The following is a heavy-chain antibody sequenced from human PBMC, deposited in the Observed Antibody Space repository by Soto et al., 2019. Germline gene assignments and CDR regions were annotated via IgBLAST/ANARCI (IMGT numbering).Heavy chain of an antibody. V-gene: IGHV3-23*01. Sequence: PGGSLRLSCAASGFSVTSCAMSWLRQAPGKGLEWVAGLTGSGDDTYYADSVKGRFTISRVNSKNILYLQMNNLRVDDTALYYCVRERKGYFDPRGQGTLVTVSS. CDR3: VRERKGYFDP. J-gene: IGHJ5*02. CDR2: LTGSGDDT. D-gene: IGHD2-2*01. CDR1: GFSVTSCA.